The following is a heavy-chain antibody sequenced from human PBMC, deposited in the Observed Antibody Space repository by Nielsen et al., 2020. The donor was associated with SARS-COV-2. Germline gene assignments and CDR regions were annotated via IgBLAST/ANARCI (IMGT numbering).Heavy chain of an antibody. Sequence: GESLKISCAASGFTFSSYAMSWVRQAPGKGLEWVSAISGSGGSTYYADSVKGRFTISRDNSKNTLYLQMNSLRAEDTAVYYCARDTDIVATIPYYYYGMDVWGQGTTVTVSS. CDR2: ISGSGGST. CDR1: GFTFSSYA. J-gene: IGHJ6*02. D-gene: IGHD5-12*01. CDR3: ARDTDIVATIPYYYYGMDV. V-gene: IGHV3-23*01.